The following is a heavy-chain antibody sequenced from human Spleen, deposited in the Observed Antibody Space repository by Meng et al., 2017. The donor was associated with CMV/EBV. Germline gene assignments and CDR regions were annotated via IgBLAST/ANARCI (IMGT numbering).Heavy chain of an antibody. Sequence: GGSLRLSCAASGFTFSSYWMSWVRQAPGKGLEWVANIKQDGSEKYYVDSVKGRFTISRDNAKNSLYLQMSSLRAEDTAVYYCANPITVGYYGMDLWGQGTMVTVSS. CDR2: IKQDGSEK. CDR3: ANPITVGYYGMDL. CDR1: GFTFSSYW. J-gene: IGHJ6*02. D-gene: IGHD4-23*01. V-gene: IGHV3-7*03.